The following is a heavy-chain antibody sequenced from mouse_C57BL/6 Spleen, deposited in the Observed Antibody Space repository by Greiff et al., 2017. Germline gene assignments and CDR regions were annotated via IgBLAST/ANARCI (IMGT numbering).Heavy chain of an antibody. CDR1: GFNIKDDY. Sequence: VQLQQSGAELVRPGASVKFSCTASGFNIKDDYMHWVKQRPEQGLEWIGWIDPENGDTEYASKFQGKATITADTSSNTAYLQLSSLTSEDTAVYYCTTGSSGGFAYWGQGTLVTVSA. J-gene: IGHJ3*01. CDR3: TTGSSGGFAY. V-gene: IGHV14-4*01. CDR2: IDPENGDT. D-gene: IGHD1-1*01.